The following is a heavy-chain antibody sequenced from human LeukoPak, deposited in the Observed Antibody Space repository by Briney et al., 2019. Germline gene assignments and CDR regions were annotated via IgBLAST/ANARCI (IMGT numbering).Heavy chain of an antibody. CDR1: GYTLTNNH. CDR2: IDPNSGVT. V-gene: IGHV1-2*02. Sequence: ASVKVSCKASGYTLTNNHLYWVRQAPGQGLKWMGWIDPNSGVTNFAQNLQGRLTMTTDTSINTAYMELSRLTSDDTTVYYCARELGINAFDVWGQGTLVTVSS. D-gene: IGHD1-26*01. CDR3: ARELGINAFDV. J-gene: IGHJ3*01.